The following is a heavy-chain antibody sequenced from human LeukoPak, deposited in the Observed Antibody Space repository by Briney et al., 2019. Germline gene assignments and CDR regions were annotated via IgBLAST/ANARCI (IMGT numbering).Heavy chain of an antibody. CDR2: INHSGST. J-gene: IGHJ3*02. Sequence: SETLSLTCTVSGGSISSSSYYWSWIRQPPGKGLEWIGEINHSGSTNYNPSLKSRVTISVDTSKNQFSLKLSSVTAADTAVYYCARAGSGSYPMGLQRSRDPYAFDIWGQGTMVTVSS. CDR3: ARAGSGSYPMGLQRSRDPYAFDI. CDR1: GGSISSSSYY. V-gene: IGHV4-39*07. D-gene: IGHD1-26*01.